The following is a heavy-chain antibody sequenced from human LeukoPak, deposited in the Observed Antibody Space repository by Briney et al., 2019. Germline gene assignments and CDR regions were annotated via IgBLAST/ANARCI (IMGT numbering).Heavy chain of an antibody. D-gene: IGHD3-22*01. CDR2: ISAYNGNT. CDR1: GYTFTSYG. CDR3: ARVATNYYDSSGYYYPDAFDI. Sequence: ASVKVSCKASGYTFTSYGISWVRQAPGQGLEWMGWISAYNGNTNYAQKLQGRVTMTTDTSTNTAYMELRSLRSDDTAVYYCARVATNYYDSSGYYYPDAFDIWGQGTMVTVSS. V-gene: IGHV1-18*01. J-gene: IGHJ3*02.